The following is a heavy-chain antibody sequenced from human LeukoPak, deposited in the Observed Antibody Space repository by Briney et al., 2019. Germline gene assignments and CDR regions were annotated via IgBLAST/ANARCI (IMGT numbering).Heavy chain of an antibody. CDR3: TQLSRGY. CDR2: MKPRGTT. Sequence: PGGSLRLSCAASGLSLSDAWMSWVRQAPGKGLECVCRMKPRGTTDDAEPMNDRFIVSRDDSKDTLYLQMNSLKAEDTGLYYCTQLSRGYWGQGTQVTVSS. CDR1: GLSLSDAW. D-gene: IGHD1-1*01. J-gene: IGHJ4*02. V-gene: IGHV3-15*01.